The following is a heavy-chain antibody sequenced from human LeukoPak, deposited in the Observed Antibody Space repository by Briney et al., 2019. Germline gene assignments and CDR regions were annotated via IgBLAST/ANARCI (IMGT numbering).Heavy chain of an antibody. CDR3: ARTEHFFISVWDTCFDP. CDR2: IYSSGRT. V-gene: IGHV4-59*11. J-gene: IGHJ5*02. D-gene: IGHD5/OR15-5a*01. CDR1: GCPIRGLY. Sequence: WGTLSLTWTVLGCPIRGLYWSWIRQPPGKGLEWIGYIYSSGRTIYNPSIKSRLTTSAATSKNQFSLKLSSVTAADAAVSHCARTEHFFISVWDTCFDPGGQGTPVTVSS.